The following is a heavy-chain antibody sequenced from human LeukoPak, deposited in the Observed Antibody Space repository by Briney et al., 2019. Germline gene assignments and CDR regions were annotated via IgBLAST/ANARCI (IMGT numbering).Heavy chain of an antibody. CDR2: IYYSRST. J-gene: IGHJ5*02. V-gene: IGHV4-59*12. CDR3: AREQWLQLAGYWFDP. D-gene: IGHD6-19*01. CDR1: GGSISSYY. Sequence: SETLSLTCTGSGGSISSYYWSWIRQPPGKGLVGIGYIYYSRSTNYTPTLKSRVTISADTSKNQSYMELSTVTAADTAVYYCAREQWLQLAGYWFDPWGQGTLVTVSS.